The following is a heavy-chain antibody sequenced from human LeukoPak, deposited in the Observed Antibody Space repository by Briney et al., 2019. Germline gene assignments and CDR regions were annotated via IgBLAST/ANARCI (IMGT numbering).Heavy chain of an antibody. D-gene: IGHD2-15*01. CDR2: IYPGDSDA. CDR3: VGAWIGGVSPSCDY. J-gene: IGHJ4*02. V-gene: IGHV5-51*01. CDR1: GYPFTSYW. Sequence: GESLKISCKGSGYPFTSYWIGWVRQLPGKGLEWMGIIYPGDSDARYSPSFQGQVTISADKSNSPAFLQWSSLRASDPAMYFCVGAWIGGVSPSCDYWGQGTLVTVCS.